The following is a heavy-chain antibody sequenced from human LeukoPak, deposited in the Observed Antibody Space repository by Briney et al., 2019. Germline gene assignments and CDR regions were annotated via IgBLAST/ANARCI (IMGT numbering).Heavy chain of an antibody. CDR3: ARDVPYAAGSHFDY. V-gene: IGHV1-69*13. D-gene: IGHD3-10*01. CDR2: IIPIFGTA. J-gene: IGHJ4*02. Sequence: SVKVSCKASGGTFSSYAISWVRQAPGQGLEWMGGIIPIFGTANYAQKFQGRVTITADESTSTAYMELSSLRSEDTAVYYCARDVPYAAGSHFDYWGQGALVTVSS. CDR1: GGTFSSYA.